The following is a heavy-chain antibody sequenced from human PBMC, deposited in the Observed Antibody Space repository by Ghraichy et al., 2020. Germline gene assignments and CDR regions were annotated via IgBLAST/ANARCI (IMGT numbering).Heavy chain of an antibody. CDR1: GFTFRSYA. J-gene: IGHJ5*02. Sequence: GGSLRLSCAASGFTFRSYAMSWVRQAPGKGLEWVSAISGSGGSTYYADSVKGRFTISRDNSKNMLYLQMNSLRAEDTAVYYCAKTGRLTNDFWSGYGPDWFDPWGQGTLVTVPS. CDR3: AKTGRLTNDFWSGYGPDWFDP. CDR2: ISGSGGST. D-gene: IGHD3-3*01. V-gene: IGHV3-23*01.